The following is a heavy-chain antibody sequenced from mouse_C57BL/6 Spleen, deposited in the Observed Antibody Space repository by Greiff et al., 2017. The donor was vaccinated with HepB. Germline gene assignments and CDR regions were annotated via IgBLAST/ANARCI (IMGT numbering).Heavy chain of an antibody. Sequence: EVKLVESEGGLVQPGSSMKLSCTASGFTFSDYYMAWVRQVPEKGLEWVANINYDGSSTYYLDSLKSRFIISRDNATNILYLQMSSLKSEDTATYYCARDSTGALDDWGQGTTLTVSS. CDR3: ARDSTGALDD. J-gene: IGHJ2*01. CDR1: GFTFSDYY. D-gene: IGHD1-1*01. V-gene: IGHV5-16*01. CDR2: INYDGSST.